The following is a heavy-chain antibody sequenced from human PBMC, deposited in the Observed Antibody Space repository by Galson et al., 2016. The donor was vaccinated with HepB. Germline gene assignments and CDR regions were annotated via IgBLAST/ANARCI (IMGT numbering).Heavy chain of an antibody. V-gene: IGHV6-1*01. CDR3: ARAVRYSPSGGMDV. CDR1: GDSVSSSTAA. Sequence: CAISGDSVSSSTAAWIWIRQSPSRGLEWLGRTYYRSKWYNDYAVSVKSRITINPDTSKNQFSLQLSSVTPEDTAVYYCARAVRYSPSGGMDVWGQGTTVTVSS. CDR2: TYYRSKWYN. J-gene: IGHJ6*02. D-gene: IGHD3-9*01.